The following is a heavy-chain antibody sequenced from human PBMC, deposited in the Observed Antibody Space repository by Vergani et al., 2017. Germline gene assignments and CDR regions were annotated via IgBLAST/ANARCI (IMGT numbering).Heavy chain of an antibody. D-gene: IGHD3-3*01. CDR1: GFTFDDYA. Sequence: EVQLVESGGGVVQPGGSLRLSCAASGFTFDDYAMHWVRHAPGKGLEWVSLISGDGGSTYYADSVKGRFTISGDNSKNSLYLQMNSLRTEDTALYYCAKGQYYDFWSGYYRGESYYYGMDVWGQWTTVGASS. V-gene: IGHV3-43*02. J-gene: IGHJ6*02. CDR3: AKGQYYDFWSGYYRGESYYYGMDV. CDR2: ISGDGGST.